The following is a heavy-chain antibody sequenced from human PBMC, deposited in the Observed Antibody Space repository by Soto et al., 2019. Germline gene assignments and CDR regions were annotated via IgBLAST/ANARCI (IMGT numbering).Heavy chain of an antibody. CDR1: GYTFIRYG. Sequence: QAQLAQSADEMKKPGAAVKVSCKASGYTFIRYGITWVRQAPGQGLEWMGWISPYNGHTDYAQKLRDRVTVTADTSTKKVYMQRRSLTSDDTAIYYCAREGYYDNNCGKLSYYGLDGWGQGTTGTVSS. V-gene: IGHV1-18*01. D-gene: IGHD3-16*01. CDR2: ISPYNGHT. CDR3: AREGYYDNNCGKLSYYGLDG. J-gene: IGHJ6*02.